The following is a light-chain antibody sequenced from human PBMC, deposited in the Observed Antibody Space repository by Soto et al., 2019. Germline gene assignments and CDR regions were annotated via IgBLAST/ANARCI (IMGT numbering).Light chain of an antibody. J-gene: IGKJ5*01. V-gene: IGKV3-11*01. CDR3: QQRNNWPPIT. CDR1: QSISDT. CDR2: DAS. Sequence: EIVMTQSPATLSVSPGGRATLSCRASQSISDTLAWYQQKPGQAPRLLIYDASNRATGVPARFSGSGSGTDFTLTISSLEPEDFALYYCQQRNNWPPITFGQGTRLEIK.